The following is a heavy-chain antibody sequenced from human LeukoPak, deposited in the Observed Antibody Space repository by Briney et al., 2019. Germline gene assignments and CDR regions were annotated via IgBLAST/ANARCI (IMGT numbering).Heavy chain of an antibody. CDR2: IITYNGNT. V-gene: IGHV1-18*01. J-gene: IGHJ4*02. CDR1: GYSFTTNG. D-gene: IGHD6-13*01. CDR3: ARYSSSWYLYDY. Sequence: ASVTVSCKASGYSFTTNGFSWMRQAPGQGLEWMGIITYNGNTYYAENLQGRVTMTTDSSTNTAYMELRNPRSDDTAVYYCARYSSSWYLYDYWGQGTLVTVSS.